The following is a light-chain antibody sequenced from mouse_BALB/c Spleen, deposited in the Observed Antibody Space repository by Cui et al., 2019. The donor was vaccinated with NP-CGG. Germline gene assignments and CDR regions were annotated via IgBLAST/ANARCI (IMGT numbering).Light chain of an antibody. CDR3: ALWYSNHWV. CDR1: TGAVTTSNY. CDR2: GTN. J-gene: IGLJ1*01. Sequence: QDVVTQESARTTSPGETVTLTYRSSTGAVTTSNYANWVQEKPDHLFTGLIGGTNNRAPGVPARFSGSLIGDKAALTITGAQTEDEAIYFCALWYSNHWVFGGGTKLTVL. V-gene: IGLV1*01.